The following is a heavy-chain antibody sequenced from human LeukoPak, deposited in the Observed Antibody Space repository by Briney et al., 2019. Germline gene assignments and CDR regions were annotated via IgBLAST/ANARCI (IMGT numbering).Heavy chain of an antibody. J-gene: IGHJ4*02. CDR3: ARGDYDYVWGSYSNIDY. Sequence: ASVKVSCKASGYSFVSYGINWVRQAPGQRLEWMGWINAGNGNTKYSQKFQGRVTITRDTSASTAYMELSSLRSEDTAVYYCARGDYDYVWGSYSNIDYWGQGTLVTVSS. D-gene: IGHD3-16*01. CDR2: INAGNGNT. CDR1: GYSFVSYG. V-gene: IGHV1-3*01.